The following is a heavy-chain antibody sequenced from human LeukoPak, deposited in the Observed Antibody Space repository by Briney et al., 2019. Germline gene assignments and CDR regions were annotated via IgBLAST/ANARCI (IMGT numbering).Heavy chain of an antibody. CDR3: ARLGDFWSGRGVY. D-gene: IGHD3-3*01. CDR2: IYHSGST. V-gene: IGHV4-38-2*01. Sequence: PSETLSPTCAVSGYSISSGYYWGWIRQPPGKGLEWIGSIYHSGSTYYNPSLKSRVTISVDTSKNQFSLKLSSVTAADTAVYYCARLGDFWSGRGVYWGQGTLVTVSS. CDR1: GYSISSGYY. J-gene: IGHJ4*02.